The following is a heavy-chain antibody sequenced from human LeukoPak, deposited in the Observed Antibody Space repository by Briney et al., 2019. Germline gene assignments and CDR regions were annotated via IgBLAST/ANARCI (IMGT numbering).Heavy chain of an antibody. CDR1: GYTFTNYA. CDR2: INTNTGNP. CDR3: ASNLWFGESLNWFDP. Sequence: ASVKVSCKASGYTFTNYAMNWVRQAPGQGLEWMGWINTNTGNPTYAQGFTGRFVFSLDTSVSTAYLQISSLKAEDTAVYYCASNLWFGESLNWFDPWGQGTLVTVSS. D-gene: IGHD3-10*01. J-gene: IGHJ5*02. V-gene: IGHV7-4-1*02.